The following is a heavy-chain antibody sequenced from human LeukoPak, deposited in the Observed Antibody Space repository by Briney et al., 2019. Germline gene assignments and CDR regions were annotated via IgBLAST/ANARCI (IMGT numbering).Heavy chain of an antibody. CDR3: AIRRDCSSTSCYTFAVVEEDY. CDR1: GGSISSSSYY. V-gene: IGHV4-39*01. Sequence: SETLSLTCTVSGGSISSSSYYWGWIRQPPGTGLEWIGSIYYSGSTYYNPSLKSRVTISVDTSKNQFSLKLSSVTAADTAVYYCAIRRDCSSTSCYTFAVVEEDYWGQGTLVTVSS. CDR2: IYYSGST. D-gene: IGHD2-2*02. J-gene: IGHJ4*02.